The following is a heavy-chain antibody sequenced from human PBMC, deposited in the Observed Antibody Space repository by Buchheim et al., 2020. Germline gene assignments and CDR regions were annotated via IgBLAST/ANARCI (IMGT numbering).Heavy chain of an antibody. V-gene: IGHV3-30*18. CDR2: ISYDGSNK. CDR3: AKVSHAGSYFDY. CDR1: GFTFSSYG. D-gene: IGHD6-13*01. Sequence: QVQLVESGGGVVQPGRSLRLSCAASGFTFSSYGMHWVRQAPGKGLEWVAVISYDGSNKYYADSVKGRFTISRDNSKNTLYLQMNSLRAEDTAVYYCAKVSHAGSYFDYWGQGTL. J-gene: IGHJ4*02.